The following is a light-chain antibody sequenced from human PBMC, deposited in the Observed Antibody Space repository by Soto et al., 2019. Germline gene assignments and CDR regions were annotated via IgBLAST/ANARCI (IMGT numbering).Light chain of an antibody. Sequence: QSALTQPASVSGSPGQSITISCTGTSSDVGGYNYVSWYQQHPGKVPKLMIYEVFRRPSGISDRFSGSKSGNTASLTISGLQDEDEADYYCCSYTTTSTFVFGGGTKVTVL. V-gene: IGLV2-14*03. CDR2: EVF. J-gene: IGLJ2*01. CDR1: SSDVGGYNY. CDR3: CSYTTTSTFV.